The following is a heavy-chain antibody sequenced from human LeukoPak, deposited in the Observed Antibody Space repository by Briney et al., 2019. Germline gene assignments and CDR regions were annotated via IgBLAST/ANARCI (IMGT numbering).Heavy chain of an antibody. J-gene: IGHJ6*02. CDR1: GGSISSYS. V-gene: IGHV4-59*08. CDR3: ARHYYGSGSSPMDV. Sequence: SETLSPTCTVSGGSISSYSWSWIRQPPGKGLGWIGYIYGSGSTNYNPSLKSRVTISLDTSKKQFSLKLTSVTATDTAVFYCARHYYGSGSSPMDVWGQGTTVTVSS. CDR2: IYGSGST. D-gene: IGHD3-10*01.